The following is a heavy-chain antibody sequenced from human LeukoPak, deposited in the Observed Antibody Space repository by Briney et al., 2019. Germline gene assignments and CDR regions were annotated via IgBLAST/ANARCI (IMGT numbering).Heavy chain of an antibody. CDR2: IYYSGST. V-gene: IGHV4-39*07. Sequence: PSETLSLTCTVSGGSISSSSYYWGWIRQPPGKGLEWIGSIYYSGSTYYNPSLKSRVTISVDTSKNQFSLKLSSVTAADTAVYYCARTPRLIAAAGTAWFDPWGQGTLVTVSS. D-gene: IGHD6-13*01. CDR3: ARTPRLIAAAGTAWFDP. J-gene: IGHJ5*02. CDR1: GGSISSSSYY.